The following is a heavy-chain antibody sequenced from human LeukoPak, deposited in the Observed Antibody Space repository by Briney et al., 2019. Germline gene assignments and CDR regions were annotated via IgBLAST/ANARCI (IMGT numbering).Heavy chain of an antibody. V-gene: IGHV4-34*01. D-gene: IGHD3-10*01. CDR3: ASRSGLLWFGEFNY. J-gene: IGHJ4*02. CDR1: GGSFSGYY. Sequence: SETLSLTCAVYGGSFSGYYWSWIRQPPGKGLEWSGEINHSGSTNYNPSLKSRVTISVDTSKNQFSLKLSSVSAADTAVYYCASRSGLLWFGEFNYWGQGTLVTVSS. CDR2: INHSGST.